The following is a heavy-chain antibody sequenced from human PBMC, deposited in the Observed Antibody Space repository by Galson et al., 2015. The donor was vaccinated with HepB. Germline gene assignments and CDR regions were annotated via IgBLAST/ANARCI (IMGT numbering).Heavy chain of an antibody. CDR2: INSDGSST. J-gene: IGHJ4*02. CDR1: GFTFSSYW. Sequence: SLRLSCAASGFTFSSYWMHWVRQAPGKGLVWVSRINSDGSSTSYADSVKGRFTISRDNAKNTLYLQMNILRAEDTAVYYCARGLNGVPAAISSGGGYFDYWGQGTLVTVSS. V-gene: IGHV3-74*01. CDR3: ARGLNGVPAAISSGGGYFDY. D-gene: IGHD2-2*01.